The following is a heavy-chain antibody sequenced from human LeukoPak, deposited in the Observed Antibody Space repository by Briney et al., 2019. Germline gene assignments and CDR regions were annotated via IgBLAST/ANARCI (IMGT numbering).Heavy chain of an antibody. D-gene: IGHD2-15*01. CDR3: ARSKGYCSGGSCYYYYYMDV. CDR2: IYYSGST. Sequence: SETLSLTCTVSGGSISSSSYYWGWIRQPPGKGLEWIGYIYYSGSTNYNPSLKSRVTISVDTSKNQFSLKLSSVTAADTAVYYCARSKGYCSGGSCYYYYYMDVWGKGTTVTISS. J-gene: IGHJ6*03. V-gene: IGHV4-61*05. CDR1: GGSISSSSYY.